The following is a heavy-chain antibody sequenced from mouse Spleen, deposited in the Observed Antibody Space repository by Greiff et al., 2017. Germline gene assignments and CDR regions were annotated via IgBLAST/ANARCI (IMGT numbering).Heavy chain of an antibody. D-gene: IGHD2-2*01. CDR2: ISSGSSTI. CDR3: ARKYGYDGAMDY. Sequence: EVMLVESGGGLVKPGGSLKLSCAASGFTFSDYGMHWVRQAPEQGLEWVAYISSGSSTIYYADTVKGRFTISRDNAKNTLFLQITSLRSEDTAMYYCARKYGYDGAMDYWGQGTSVTVSS. CDR1: GFTFSDYG. V-gene: IGHV5-17*01. J-gene: IGHJ4*01.